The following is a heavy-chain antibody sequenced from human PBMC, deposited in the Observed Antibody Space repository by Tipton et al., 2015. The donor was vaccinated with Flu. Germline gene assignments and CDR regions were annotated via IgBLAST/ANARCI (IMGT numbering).Heavy chain of an antibody. CDR2: IIPILGIA. CDR3: ARGWSSGWYYDY. D-gene: IGHD6-19*01. Sequence: QLVQSGAEVKKPGSSVKVSCKASGGTFSSYAISWVRQAPGQGLEWMGRIIPILGIANYAQKFQGRVTITADKSTSPAYMELSSLGSGDTAVYYWARGWSSGWYYDYWGQGTLVTVSS. J-gene: IGHJ4*02. V-gene: IGHV1-69*09. CDR1: GGTFSSYA.